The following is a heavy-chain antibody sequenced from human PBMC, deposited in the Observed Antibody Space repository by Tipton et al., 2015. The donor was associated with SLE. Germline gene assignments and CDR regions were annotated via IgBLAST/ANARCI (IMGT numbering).Heavy chain of an antibody. J-gene: IGHJ4*02. CDR2: IYYSGST. D-gene: IGHD6-19*01. CDR3: ARDPHSSGWSFDY. CDR1: GGSISSSSYF. V-gene: IGHV4-39*07. Sequence: TLSLTCTVSGGSISSSSYFWGWIRQPPGKGLEWIRSIYYSGSTYYNPSLKSRVTISVDTSKNQFSLKLSSVTAADTAVYYCARDPHSSGWSFDYWGQGTLVTVSS.